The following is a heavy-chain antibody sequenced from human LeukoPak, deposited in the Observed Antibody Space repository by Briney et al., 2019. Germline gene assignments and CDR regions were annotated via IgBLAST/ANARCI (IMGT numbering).Heavy chain of an antibody. V-gene: IGHV4-59*01. J-gene: IGHJ4*02. Sequence: SETLSLTCTVSGDSISSYYWSWIRQPPGKGLEWIGYIYYSGNTNYNTSLKSRVTLSVDTSKNQFSLKLSSVTAADTAVYYCARGWLSTHFDYWGQGTLVTVSS. CDR2: IYYSGNT. CDR1: GDSISSYY. D-gene: IGHD3-9*01. CDR3: ARGWLSTHFDY.